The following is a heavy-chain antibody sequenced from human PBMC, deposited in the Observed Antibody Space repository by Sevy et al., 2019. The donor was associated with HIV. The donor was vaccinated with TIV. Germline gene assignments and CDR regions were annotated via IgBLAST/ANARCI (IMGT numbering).Heavy chain of an antibody. D-gene: IGHD5-18*01. CDR2: ISYDGSNK. V-gene: IGHV3-30-3*01. J-gene: IGHJ4*02. CDR1: GFTFSSYA. Sequence: GGSLRLSCAASGFTFSSYAMHWVRQAPGKGLEWVAVISYDGSNKYYADFVKGRFTISRDNSKNTLYLQMNSLRAEDTAVYYCARERDTAGGDVDYWGQGTLVTVSS. CDR3: ARERDTAGGDVDY.